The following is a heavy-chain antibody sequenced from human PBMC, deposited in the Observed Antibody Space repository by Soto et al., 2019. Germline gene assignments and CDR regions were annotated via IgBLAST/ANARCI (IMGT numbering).Heavy chain of an antibody. V-gene: IGHV3-21*01. D-gene: IGHD6-13*01. CDR3: ARKREQQLAFDY. Sequence: GSLRLSCAASGFTFNSYNMNWVRQAPGKGLEWVSSISSSSSYIYYADSVKGRFTISRDNAKNSLYLQMNSLRAEDTAVYYCARKREQQLAFDYWGQGTLVTVSS. CDR2: ISSSSSYI. CDR1: GFTFNSYN. J-gene: IGHJ4*02.